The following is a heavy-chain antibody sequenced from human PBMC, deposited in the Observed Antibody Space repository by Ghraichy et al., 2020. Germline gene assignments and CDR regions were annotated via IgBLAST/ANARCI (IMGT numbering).Heavy chain of an antibody. CDR2: IYHSGST. Sequence: SETLSLTCAVSGGSISSGGYSWSWIRQPPGKGLEWIGYIYHSGSTYYNPSLKSRVTISVDRSKNQFSLKLSSVTAADTAVYYCARVGLYSNLQDYWGQGTLVTVSS. D-gene: IGHD4-11*01. CDR1: GGSISSGGYS. V-gene: IGHV4-30-2*01. J-gene: IGHJ4*02. CDR3: ARVGLYSNLQDY.